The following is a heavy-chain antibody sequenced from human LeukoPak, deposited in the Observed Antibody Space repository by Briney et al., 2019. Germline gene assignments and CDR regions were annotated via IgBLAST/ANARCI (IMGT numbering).Heavy chain of an antibody. Sequence: PGGSLRLSCAASGFTFSDYYMSWIRQAPGKGLEWVSYISSSGSTIYYADSVKGRFTISRDNAKNSLYLQMNSLRAEDTAVYYCARGDYSSSFSWFDPWGQGTLVTVSS. J-gene: IGHJ5*02. CDR1: GFTFSDYY. D-gene: IGHD6-6*01. CDR3: ARGDYSSSFSWFDP. V-gene: IGHV3-11*04. CDR2: ISSSGSTI.